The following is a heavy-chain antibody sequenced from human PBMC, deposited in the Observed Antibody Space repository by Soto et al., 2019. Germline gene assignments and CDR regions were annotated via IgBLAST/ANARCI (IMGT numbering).Heavy chain of an antibody. CDR3: AKNQGVELVPLATVDWFDP. J-gene: IGHJ5*02. CDR2: ISGSGFKK. CDR1: GFIFENFG. D-gene: IGHD1-26*01. V-gene: IGHV3-23*01. Sequence: GGSLRLSCAASGFIFENFGMSWVRQAPGKGLEWISSISGSGFKKYYADSVKGRSTISRDNSKSTVYLELDNLSAEDTAVYHCAKNQGVELVPLATVDWFDPWGQGSVVTVSS.